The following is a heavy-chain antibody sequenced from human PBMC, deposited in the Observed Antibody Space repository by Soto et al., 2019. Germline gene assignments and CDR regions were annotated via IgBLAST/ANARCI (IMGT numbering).Heavy chain of an antibody. CDR3: AKVNTVTTYYYYGMDV. CDR2: ISYDGSNK. V-gene: IGHV3-30*18. Sequence: QVQLVESGGGVVQPGRSLRLSCAASGFTFSSYGMHWVRQAPGKGLEWVAVISYDGSNKYYADSVKGRFTISRDNSKNTLYLQMNSLRAEDTAVYYCAKVNTVTTYYYYGMDVWGQGTTVTVSS. D-gene: IGHD4-4*01. J-gene: IGHJ6*02. CDR1: GFTFSSYG.